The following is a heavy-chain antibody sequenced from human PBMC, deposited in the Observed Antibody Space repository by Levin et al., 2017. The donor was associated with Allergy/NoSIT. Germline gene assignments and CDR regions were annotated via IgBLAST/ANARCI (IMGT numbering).Heavy chain of an antibody. CDR2: IKQDGSEK. D-gene: IGHD3-10*01. CDR3: ARDRGSGSYD. V-gene: IGHV3-7*03. Sequence: HPSETLSLTCAVSGFTSSAYWMTWVRQAPGKGLEWVANIKQDGSEKYYVDSVKGRFTISRDNAKNSLYLQMNSLRAEDTAVYYCARDRGSGSYDWGQGTLVTVSS. J-gene: IGHJ4*02. CDR1: GFTSSAYW.